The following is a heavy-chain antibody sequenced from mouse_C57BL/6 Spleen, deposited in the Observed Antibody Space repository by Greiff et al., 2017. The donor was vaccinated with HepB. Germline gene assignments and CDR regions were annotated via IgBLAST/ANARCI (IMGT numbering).Heavy chain of an antibody. D-gene: IGHD2-3*01. J-gene: IGHJ2*01. CDR3: TRREDGYYRFDY. CDR1: GYTFTDYE. Sequence: QVQLKESGAELVRPGASVTLSCKASGYTFTDYEMHWVKQTPVHGLEWIGAIDPETGGTAYNQKFKGKAILTADKSSSTAYMELRSLTSEDSAVYYCTRREDGYYRFDYWGQGTTLTVSS. V-gene: IGHV1-15*01. CDR2: IDPETGGT.